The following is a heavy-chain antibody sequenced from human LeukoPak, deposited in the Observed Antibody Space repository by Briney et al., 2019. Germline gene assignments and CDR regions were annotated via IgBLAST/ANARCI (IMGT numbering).Heavy chain of an antibody. V-gene: IGHV3-11*06. Sequence: GGSLRLSCAASGFTFSDYYMSWIRQAPGKGLEWVSYISSSSSYTNYADSVKGRFTISRDNAKNSLYRQMNSLRAEDTAVYYCARKYSSGRPWDYWGQGTLSPSPQ. CDR3: ARKYSSGRPWDY. CDR1: GFTFSDYY. CDR2: ISSSSSYT. D-gene: IGHD6-19*01. J-gene: IGHJ4*02.